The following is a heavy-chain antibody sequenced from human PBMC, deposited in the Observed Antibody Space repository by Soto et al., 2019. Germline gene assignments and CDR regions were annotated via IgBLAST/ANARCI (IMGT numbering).Heavy chain of an antibody. CDR1: GYTFTGYY. Sequence: ASVKVSCKASGYTFTGYYMHWVRQAPGQGLEWMGWINPNSGGTNYAQKFQGRVTMTRDTSISTAYMELSRLRSDDTAVYYCARGGALLWFGEQHFAALWYYYYGMDVWGQGTTVTVSS. CDR2: INPNSGGT. CDR3: ARGGALLWFGEQHFAALWYYYYGMDV. J-gene: IGHJ6*02. V-gene: IGHV1-2*02. D-gene: IGHD3-10*01.